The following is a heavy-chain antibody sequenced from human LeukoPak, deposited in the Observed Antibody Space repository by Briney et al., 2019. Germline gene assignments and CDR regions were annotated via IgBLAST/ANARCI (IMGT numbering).Heavy chain of an antibody. CDR2: ISSSGSTM. V-gene: IGHV3-11*01. D-gene: IGHD5-12*01. CDR1: GFTFSDYY. Sequence: PGRSLRLSCAASGFTFSDYYMSWIRQAPGKGREWLSHISSSGSTMYYAGSVKGRFTVSRDNAKNSLYLQMNSLRAEDTAVYYCARDASGYESNWFDPWGQGTLVTVSS. J-gene: IGHJ5*02. CDR3: ARDASGYESNWFDP.